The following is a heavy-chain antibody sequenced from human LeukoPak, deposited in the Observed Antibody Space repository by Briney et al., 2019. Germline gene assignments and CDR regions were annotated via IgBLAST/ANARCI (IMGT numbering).Heavy chain of an antibody. D-gene: IGHD1-26*01. J-gene: IGHJ4*02. V-gene: IGHV1-46*01. CDR2: INPSGGST. Sequence: ASVKVSCKASGYIFTSYYMHWVRQAPGQGLEWMGIINPSGGSTSYAQKFQGRVTMTRDTSTSTVYMELSSLRSEDTAVYYCARIDRIVGATSYFDYWGQGTLVTVSS. CDR1: GYIFTSYY. CDR3: ARIDRIVGATSYFDY.